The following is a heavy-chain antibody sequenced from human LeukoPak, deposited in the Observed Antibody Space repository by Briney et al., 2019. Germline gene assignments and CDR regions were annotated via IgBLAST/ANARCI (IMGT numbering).Heavy chain of an antibody. CDR2: ISGSGENT. CDR1: GFTFNTYA. J-gene: IGHJ3*02. V-gene: IGHV3-23*01. CDR3: AKDDRPGTGPYTGSYYCAFDI. D-gene: IGHD1-26*01. Sequence: GASLRLSCAASGFTFNTYAMNWVRQAPGKGLEWVSAISGSGENTYYADSVRGRFTISRDNSKNTLFLQMNSLRVEDTAVYYCAKDDRPGTGPYTGSYYCAFDIWGQGTMVTVSS.